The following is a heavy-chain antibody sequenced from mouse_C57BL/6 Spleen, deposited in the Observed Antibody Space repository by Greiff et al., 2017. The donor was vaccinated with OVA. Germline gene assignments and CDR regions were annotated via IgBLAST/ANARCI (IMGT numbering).Heavy chain of an antibody. V-gene: IGHV5-4*01. D-gene: IGHD2-2*01. Sequence: DVMLVESGGGLVKPGGSLKLSCAASGFTFSSYAMSWVRQTPEKRLEWVATISDGGSYTYYPDNVKGRFTISRDNAKNNLYLQMSHLKSEDTAMYYCARDRRIYYGYYDAMDYWGQGTSVTVSS. CDR2: ISDGGSYT. J-gene: IGHJ4*01. CDR3: ARDRRIYYGYYDAMDY. CDR1: GFTFSSYA.